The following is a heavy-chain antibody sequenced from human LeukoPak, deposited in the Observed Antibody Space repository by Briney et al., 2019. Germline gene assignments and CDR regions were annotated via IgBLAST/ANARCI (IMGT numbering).Heavy chain of an antibody. CDR1: GDSISTNTNY. J-gene: IGHJ5*02. D-gene: IGHD2-8*01. V-gene: IGHV4-39*01. CDR2: ISDSGST. CDR3: ARRKGVWGNYFDP. Sequence: PSETLSLTCTVSGDSISTNTNYWGWFRQSPGKGLEWIGTISDSGSTWFNPSLKSRVTISVDTSKNQFSLNLTSVTATDTSLFFCARRKGVWGNYFDPWGQGILVTVSS.